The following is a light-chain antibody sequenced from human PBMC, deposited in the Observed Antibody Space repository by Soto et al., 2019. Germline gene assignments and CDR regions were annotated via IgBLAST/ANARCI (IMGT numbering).Light chain of an antibody. CDR2: DAS. CDR1: QSVSIY. Sequence: EIVLTQSPATLSLSPGERATLSCRASQSVSIYVVWYQQQPGQAPRLLIYDASNRATGIPARFIGSGSGTDFTLTISSLEPEDFAVYYCQHRSNWPPTFGQGTRLEIK. V-gene: IGKV3-11*01. CDR3: QHRSNWPPT. J-gene: IGKJ5*01.